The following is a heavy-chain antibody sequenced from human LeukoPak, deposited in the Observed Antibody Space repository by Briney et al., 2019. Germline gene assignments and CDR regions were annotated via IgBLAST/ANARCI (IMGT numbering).Heavy chain of an antibody. CDR3: ARSGVYNYGYLDY. CDR2: LCPSSGSI. Sequence: PGGSLRLSCAASGFTFSSYTMNWVRQAPGKGLEWLAYLCPSSGSIYYADSVKGRFTVTRDNAKNSLYLLMNSLRDEDTAVYYCARSGVYNYGYLDYWGQGTLVTVSS. J-gene: IGHJ4*02. CDR1: GFTFSSYT. D-gene: IGHD5-18*01. V-gene: IGHV3-48*02.